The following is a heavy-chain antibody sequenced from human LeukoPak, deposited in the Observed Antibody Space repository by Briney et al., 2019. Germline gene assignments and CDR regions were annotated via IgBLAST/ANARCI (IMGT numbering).Heavy chain of an antibody. V-gene: IGHV3-66*01. Sequence: GGSLRLSCAASGFTITSNYMSWVRQAPGKGLEWVSVIYSGGGTYYADSVKGRFTISRDNSKNTLYLQMNSLGAEDTAVYYCAAWIAVYCSGGSCPYPDYWGQGTLVTVSS. J-gene: IGHJ4*02. CDR1: GFTITSNY. D-gene: IGHD2-15*01. CDR2: IYSGGGT. CDR3: AAWIAVYCSGGSCPYPDY.